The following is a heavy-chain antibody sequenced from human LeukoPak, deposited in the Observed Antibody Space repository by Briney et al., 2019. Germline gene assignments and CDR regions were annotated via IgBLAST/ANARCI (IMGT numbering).Heavy chain of an antibody. CDR3: AGETRGSSYYYHMEV. Sequence: GSSVQVSCQASRGTFSSYAISWVRQAPGQGLEWMGGIIPIFGTANYAQKFQGRVTITTDESTSTAYMELSSLRSEDTAVYYCAGETRGSSYYYHMEVWGKGTSVRVFS. V-gene: IGHV1-69*05. CDR1: RGTFSSYA. D-gene: IGHD6-13*01. CDR2: IIPIFGTA. J-gene: IGHJ6*03.